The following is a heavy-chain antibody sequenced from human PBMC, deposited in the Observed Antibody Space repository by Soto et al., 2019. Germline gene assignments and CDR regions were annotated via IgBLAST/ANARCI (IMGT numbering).Heavy chain of an antibody. CDR2: LSRSGNTI. Sequence: QVQLVESGGGLVQPGGSLRLSCAASGFTFGDYEMSWIRQAAGKGPEWVSFLSRSGNTIYYADSVKGRFSISRDNAENSLYRKRESLGVGDRATFFCGGGMGWNEEDFFDRGGKGKRVTVS. CDR1: GFTFGDYE. V-gene: IGHV3-11*01. CDR3: GGGMGWNEEDFFDR. D-gene: IGHD1-1*01. J-gene: IGHJ3*02.